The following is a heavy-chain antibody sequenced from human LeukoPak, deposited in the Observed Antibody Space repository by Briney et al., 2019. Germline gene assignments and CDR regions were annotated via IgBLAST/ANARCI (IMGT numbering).Heavy chain of an antibody. Sequence: SETLSLTCAVYGGSFSGYYWSWIRQPPGKGLEWIGEINHSGSTYYNPSLKSRVTISVDRSKNQFSLKLSSVTAADTAVYYCAKGYYYGSGTYADPFDYWGQGTLVTVSS. J-gene: IGHJ4*02. CDR1: GGSFSGYY. CDR3: AKGYYYGSGTYADPFDY. CDR2: INHSGST. V-gene: IGHV4-34*01. D-gene: IGHD3-10*01.